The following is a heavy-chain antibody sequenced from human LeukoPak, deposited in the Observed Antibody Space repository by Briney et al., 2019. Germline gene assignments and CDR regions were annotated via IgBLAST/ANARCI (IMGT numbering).Heavy chain of an antibody. V-gene: IGHV4-34*01. J-gene: IGHJ4*02. D-gene: IGHD6-19*01. CDR3: ARGAVATDY. Sequence: SETLSLTCAVYGGSFSGYYWSWIRQPPGKGLEWIGEINHSGSTNYNPSLKSRVTISVDTSKNQFSLKLSSVTAADTAVYYCARGAVATDYWGQGTLVTVSS. CDR2: INHSGST. CDR1: GGSFSGYY.